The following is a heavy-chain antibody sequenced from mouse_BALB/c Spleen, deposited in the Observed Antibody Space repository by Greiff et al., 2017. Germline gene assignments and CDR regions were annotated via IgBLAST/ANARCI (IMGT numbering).Heavy chain of an antibody. Sequence: QVQLQQSGAELAKPGASVKMSCKASGYTFTSYWMHWVKQRPGQGLEWIGYINPSTGYTEYNKKFKDKATLTADKSSSTAYMQLSSLTSEDSAVYYCARDLKYYDYDEGFAYWGQGTLVTVSA. D-gene: IGHD2-4*01. V-gene: IGHV1-7*01. CDR2: INPSTGYT. J-gene: IGHJ3*01. CDR1: GYTFTSYW. CDR3: ARDLKYYDYDEGFAY.